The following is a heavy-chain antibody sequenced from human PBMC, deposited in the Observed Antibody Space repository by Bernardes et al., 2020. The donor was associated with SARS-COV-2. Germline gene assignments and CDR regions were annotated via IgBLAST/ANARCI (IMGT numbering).Heavy chain of an antibody. J-gene: IGHJ6*02. CDR2: IYYSGST. CDR1: GGSISTYY. V-gene: IGHV4-59*08. D-gene: IGHD2-2*01. CDR3: ARSYCSTTRCYYYGMDV. Sequence: SETLSLTCTVSGGSISTYYWSWIRQPPGKGLEWIGYIYYSGSTNYNPSLKSRVTISVDTSKNQFSLKVSSVTAADTAFYYCARSYCSTTRCYYYGMDVWGQGTTVNVSS.